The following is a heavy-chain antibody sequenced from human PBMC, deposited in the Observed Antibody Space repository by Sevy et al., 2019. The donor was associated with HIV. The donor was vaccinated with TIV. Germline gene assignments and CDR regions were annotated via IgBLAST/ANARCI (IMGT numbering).Heavy chain of an antibody. D-gene: IGHD2-8*02. J-gene: IGHJ5*02. CDR2: IRYDGSNK. CDR1: RFSFNGYG. Sequence: GGSLRLSCAASRFSFNGYGMHWVRQAPGKGLEWVAFIRYDGSNKYYADSVKGRFTISRDDSKNTLYLQMNSLRAEDTALYYCARGTPAFCTGGVCFYWFDPWGQGTLVTVSS. V-gene: IGHV3-30*02. CDR3: ARGTPAFCTGGVCFYWFDP.